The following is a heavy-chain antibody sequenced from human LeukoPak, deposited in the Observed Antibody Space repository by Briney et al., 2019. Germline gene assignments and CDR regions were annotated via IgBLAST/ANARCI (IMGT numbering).Heavy chain of an antibody. CDR3: ASRYDFWSGYSAHWGVDY. D-gene: IGHD3-3*01. V-gene: IGHV4-39*01. J-gene: IGHJ4*02. CDR2: IYYSGST. Sequence: SETLSLTCTVSGGSISSSSYYWGWIRQPPGKGLEWIGSIYYSGSTYYNPSLKSRVTISVDTSKNQFSLKLSSVTAADTAVYYCASRYDFWSGYSAHWGVDYWGQGTLVTVSS. CDR1: GGSISSSSYY.